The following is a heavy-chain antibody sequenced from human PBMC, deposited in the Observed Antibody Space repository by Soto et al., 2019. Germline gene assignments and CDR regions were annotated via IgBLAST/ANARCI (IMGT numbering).Heavy chain of an antibody. CDR2: IYYSGST. D-gene: IGHD2-15*01. J-gene: IGHJ4*02. CDR3: ARTAAHSRMYCSGGSCSFDY. CDR1: GGSISSSSYY. V-gene: IGHV4-39*01. Sequence: SETLSLTCTVSGGSISSSSYYWGWIRQPPGKGLEWIGSIYYSGSTYYNPSLKSRVTISVDTSKNQFSLKLSSVTAADTAVYYCARTAAHSRMYCSGGSCSFDYWGQGTLVTVSS.